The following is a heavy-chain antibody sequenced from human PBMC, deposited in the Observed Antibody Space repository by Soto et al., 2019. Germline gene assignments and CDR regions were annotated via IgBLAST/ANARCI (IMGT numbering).Heavy chain of an antibody. V-gene: IGHV3-11*06. D-gene: IGHD3-16*01. Sequence: PGGSLRLSCAASGFTFSDYFMGWIRQAPGKGLEWVSYISGSTGYTNYADPVKGRFTISRDNAKNSVYLQMNSLRAEDTAVYYCARGARLAGITAFGFWGQGTLVTVSS. CDR1: GFTFSDYF. CDR3: ARGARLAGITAFGF. CDR2: ISGSTGYT. J-gene: IGHJ4*02.